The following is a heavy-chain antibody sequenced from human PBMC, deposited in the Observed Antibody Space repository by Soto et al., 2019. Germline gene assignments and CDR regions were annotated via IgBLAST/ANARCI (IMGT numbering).Heavy chain of an antibody. CDR3: SRVFRDSSSSDGRLDY. D-gene: IGHD6-6*01. CDR2: ISAYNGKT. CDR1: GYTFTSYG. J-gene: IGHJ4*02. V-gene: IGHV1-18*04. Sequence: AAVKVSCKASGYTFTSYGISWVRQAPGQGLEWMGWISAYNGKTNYAQKLQGRVTMTTDTSTSTAYMELRSLRSDDTAVYYCSRVFRDSSSSDGRLDYWGQGTLVTVSS.